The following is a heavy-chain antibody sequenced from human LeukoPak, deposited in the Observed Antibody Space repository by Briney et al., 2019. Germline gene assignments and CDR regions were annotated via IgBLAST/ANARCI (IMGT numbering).Heavy chain of an antibody. CDR1: GFTFSSYE. V-gene: IGHV3-48*01. CDR2: ISSSSSTI. D-gene: IGHD3-10*02. J-gene: IGHJ3*02. Sequence: PGGSLRLSCAASGFTFSSYEMNWVRQAPGKGLEWVSYISSSSSTIYYADSVKGRFTISRDNAKNSLYLQMNSLRAEDTAVYYCARPWSGAFDIWGQGTMVTVSS. CDR3: ARPWSGAFDI.